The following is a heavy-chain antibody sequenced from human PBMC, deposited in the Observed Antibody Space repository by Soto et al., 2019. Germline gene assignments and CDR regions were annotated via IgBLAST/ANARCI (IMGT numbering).Heavy chain of an antibody. CDR1: GGTFSSYA. CDR3: ARVAYYYDSSGYYRYNWFDP. V-gene: IGHV1-69*13. Sequence: SVKVSCKASGGTFSSYAISWVRQAPGQGLEWMGGIIPIFGTANYAQKFQGRVTITADESTSTAYMELSSLGSEDTAVYYCARVAYYYDSSGYYRYNWFDPWGQGTLVTVSS. CDR2: IIPIFGTA. D-gene: IGHD3-22*01. J-gene: IGHJ5*02.